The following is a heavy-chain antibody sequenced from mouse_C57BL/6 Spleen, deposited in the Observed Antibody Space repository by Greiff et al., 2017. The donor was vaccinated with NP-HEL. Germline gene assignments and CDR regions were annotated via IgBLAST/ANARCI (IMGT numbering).Heavy chain of an antibody. D-gene: IGHD3-1*01. J-gene: IGHJ2*01. CDR1: GYTFTSYT. Sequence: VQLQQSGAELVKPGASVKMSCKASGYTFTSYTMHWVKQRPGQGLEWIGYINPSSGYTKYNQTFKDKATLTADKSPSTAYMQLSSLTSEDSAVYYCARKSTRASYWGQGTTLTVSS. CDR2: INPSSGYT. CDR3: ARKSTRASY. V-gene: IGHV1-4*01.